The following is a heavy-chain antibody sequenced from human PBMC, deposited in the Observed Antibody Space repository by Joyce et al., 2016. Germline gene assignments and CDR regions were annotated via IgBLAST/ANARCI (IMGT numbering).Heavy chain of an antibody. CDR3: AHAPATDRYYGMDV. D-gene: IGHD6-25*01. CDR2: IYWDDDK. CDR1: GFSLSTSGVG. V-gene: IGHV2-5*02. Sequence: QVTLKESGPTLVKPTQTPTLTCTFSGFSLSTSGVGVGWIRQPPGKALEWLALIYWDDDKRYSSSLKSRLTITKDTSKNQVVLTMTTMDPVDTATYYCAHAPATDRYYGMDVWGQGTTVTVSS. J-gene: IGHJ6*02.